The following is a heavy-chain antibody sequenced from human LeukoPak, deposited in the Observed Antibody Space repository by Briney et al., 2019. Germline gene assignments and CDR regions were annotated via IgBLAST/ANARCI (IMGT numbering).Heavy chain of an antibody. D-gene: IGHD4-17*01. CDR3: ARVTVTTEFDY. J-gene: IGHJ4*02. Sequence: ASVKVSCKASGYTFIGYYMHWVRQAPGQGLEWMGWINPNSGGTNYAQKFQGRVTLTRDTSISTAYMELSRLRSDDTAVYYCARVTVTTEFDYWGQGPLLTVSS. CDR1: GYTFIGYY. CDR2: INPNSGGT. V-gene: IGHV1-2*02.